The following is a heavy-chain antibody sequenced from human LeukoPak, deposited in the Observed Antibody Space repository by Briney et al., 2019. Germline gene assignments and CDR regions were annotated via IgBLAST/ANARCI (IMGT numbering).Heavy chain of an antibody. J-gene: IGHJ4*02. CDR1: GFTFSSYA. D-gene: IGHD2-2*01. V-gene: IGHV3-23*01. CDR2: ISGSGGST. CDR3: AKDRSSSTSCPDY. Sequence: PGGSLRLSCAASGFTFSSYAMSWVRQAPGKGLEWVSAISGSGGSTYYADSVRGRFTISRDNSKNTLYLQMNSLRAEDTAVYYCAKDRSSSTSCPDYWGQGTLVTVSS.